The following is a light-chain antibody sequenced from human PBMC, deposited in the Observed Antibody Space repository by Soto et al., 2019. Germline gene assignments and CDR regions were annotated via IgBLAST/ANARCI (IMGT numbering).Light chain of an antibody. J-gene: IGKJ2*01. CDR1: QSISSW. CDR3: QQYNSYLYT. CDR2: DAS. V-gene: IGKV1-5*01. Sequence: DIQMTQSPSTLSASVGDRVTITCRASQSISSWLAWYQQKPGKAPKLLIYDASSLESGVPSMFSGSGSGTEFALTISSRQPDDFATYYCQQYNSYLYTFGQGTKLEIK.